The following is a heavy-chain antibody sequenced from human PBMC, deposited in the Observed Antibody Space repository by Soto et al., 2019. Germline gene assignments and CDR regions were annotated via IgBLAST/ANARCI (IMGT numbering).Heavy chain of an antibody. CDR3: ARNAYSGFDS. CDR2: INSDGSST. V-gene: IGHV3-74*01. D-gene: IGHD5-12*01. CDR1: GFTYSGYW. J-gene: IGHJ5*01. Sequence: VSMRLSCADSGFTYSGYWRHWVLQAPGKGLVWVSRINSDGSSTGYADSVKGRFTISRDNAKSTLYLQMNSLRAEDTAVYYCARNAYSGFDSWGQGTLVTVSS.